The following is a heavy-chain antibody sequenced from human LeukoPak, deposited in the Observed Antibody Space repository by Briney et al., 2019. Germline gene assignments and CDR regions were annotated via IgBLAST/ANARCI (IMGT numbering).Heavy chain of an antibody. CDR3: AREDYYGSGNYVAWGGAFDV. CDR1: GFPFSSYW. CDR2: IKQDGDEK. Sequence: PGGSLRLSWAASGFPFSSYWMTWVRQAPGKGLEWVANIKQDGDEKYYVDSVKGRFTISRDNAKNSLYLQMNSLRAEDTAVYYCAREDYYGSGNYVAWGGAFDVWGQGTTVTVSS. D-gene: IGHD3-10*01. V-gene: IGHV3-7*01. J-gene: IGHJ3*01.